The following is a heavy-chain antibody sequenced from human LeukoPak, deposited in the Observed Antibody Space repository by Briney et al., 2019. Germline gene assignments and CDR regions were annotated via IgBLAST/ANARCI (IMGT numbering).Heavy chain of an antibody. J-gene: IGHJ3*02. D-gene: IGHD3-22*01. Sequence: GGSLRLSCAASGFTFSSYAMSWVRQAPGKGLEWVSAISGSGGSTYYADSVKGRFIISRDNAKNSLYLQMNSLRVEDTAVYYCAKSYYDSSGFTHGAFDIWGQGTMVTVSS. CDR3: AKSYYDSSGFTHGAFDI. V-gene: IGHV3-23*01. CDR2: ISGSGGST. CDR1: GFTFSSYA.